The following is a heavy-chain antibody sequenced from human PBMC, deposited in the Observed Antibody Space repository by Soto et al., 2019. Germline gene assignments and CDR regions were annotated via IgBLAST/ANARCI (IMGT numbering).Heavy chain of an antibody. CDR2: ISSSSSYI. D-gene: IGHD5-12*01. V-gene: IGHV3-21*01. J-gene: IGHJ4*02. CDR1: GFTFSSYS. CDR3: ARAREDAATSKGFDY. Sequence: GGSLRLSCAASGFTFSSYSMNWVRQAPGKGLEWVSSISSSSSYIYYADSVKGRFTISRDNAKNSLYLQMNSLRAEDTAVYYCARAREDAATSKGFDYWGQGTLVTVSS.